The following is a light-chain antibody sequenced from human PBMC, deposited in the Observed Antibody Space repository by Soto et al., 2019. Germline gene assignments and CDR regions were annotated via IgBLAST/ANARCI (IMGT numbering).Light chain of an antibody. J-gene: IGKJ4*01. CDR1: QSVSSSY. CDR3: QSDGSSPRPP. CDR2: GAS. V-gene: IGKV3-20*01. Sequence: EIVLTQSPGTLSLSPGERATLSCRASQSVSSSYLACYQQKRGEPPRLLIYGASSRATGIPDRFSGGGSGTDFLLPTSGLDPENFAVFYCQSDGSSPRPPSAGGTKG.